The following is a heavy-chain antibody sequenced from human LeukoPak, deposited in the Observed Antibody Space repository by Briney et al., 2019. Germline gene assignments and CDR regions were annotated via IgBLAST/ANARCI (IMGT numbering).Heavy chain of an antibody. D-gene: IGHD1-7*01. CDR3: AREDNWNYDY. CDR2: MNPNSGGT. V-gene: IGHV1-2*02. Sequence: ASVKVSCKASGYTLTGYYMHWVRQAPGQGLEWMGWMNPNSGGTKYAQKFQGRVTMTRDTSISTAYMELSSLRSDDTAVYYCAREDNWNYDYWGQGTLVTVSS. J-gene: IGHJ4*02. CDR1: GYTLTGYY.